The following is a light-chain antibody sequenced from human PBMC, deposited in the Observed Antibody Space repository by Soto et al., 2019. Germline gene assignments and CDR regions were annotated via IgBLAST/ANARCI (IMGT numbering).Light chain of an antibody. CDR3: SSYTGSSTHV. Sequence: QSALTQPASVSGSPGQSITISCTGTSSDVGAYNFVSWYQQHPGKVPKLMIFDVSSRPSGVHDRFSGSKSGNTASLTISGLQAEDEGDYYCSSYTGSSTHVFGSGTQLTVL. CDR1: SSDVGAYNF. J-gene: IGLJ1*01. V-gene: IGLV2-14*03. CDR2: DVS.